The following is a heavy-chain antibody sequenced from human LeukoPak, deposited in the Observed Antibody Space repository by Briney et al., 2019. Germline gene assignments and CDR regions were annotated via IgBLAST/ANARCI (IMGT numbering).Heavy chain of an antibody. J-gene: IGHJ6*03. D-gene: IGHD2-2*03. Sequence: ASVKVSCKASGYTFTSYDINWVRQATGQGLEWMGWMNPNSGNTGYAQKFQGRVTMTRNTSISTAYMELSSLRSEDTAVYYCARAPRTWILGRYHYYYYYMDVWGKGTTVTISS. CDR1: GYTFTSYD. CDR2: MNPNSGNT. CDR3: ARAPRTWILGRYHYYYYYMDV. V-gene: IGHV1-8*01.